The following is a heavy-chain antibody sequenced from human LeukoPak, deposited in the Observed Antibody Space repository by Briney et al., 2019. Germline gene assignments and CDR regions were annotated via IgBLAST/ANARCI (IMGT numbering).Heavy chain of an antibody. CDR3: ARADSNYVYDY. D-gene: IGHD4-11*01. CDR1: GGSISSGGYY. J-gene: IGHJ4*02. V-gene: IGHV4-30-2*01. Sequence: SETLSLTCTVSGGSISSGGYYWSWIRQPPGKGLEWIGYIYHSGSTYYNPSLKSRVTTSVDRSKNQFSLKLSSVTAADTAVYYCARADSNYVYDYWGQGTLVTVSS. CDR2: IYHSGST.